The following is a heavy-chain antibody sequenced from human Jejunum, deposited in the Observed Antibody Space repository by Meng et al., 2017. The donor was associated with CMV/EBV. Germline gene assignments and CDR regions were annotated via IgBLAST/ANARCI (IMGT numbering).Heavy chain of an antibody. D-gene: IGHD2-2*01. Sequence: MSWVRQAPGKGLEWVGFIRSKAYGGTTEYAASVKGRFTISRDDSKSIAYLQMNSLKTEDTAVYYCTRGSIVVVPAATYYYYYGMDVWGQGTTVTSP. J-gene: IGHJ6*02. CDR2: IRSKAYGGTT. CDR3: TRGSIVVVPAATYYYYYGMDV. V-gene: IGHV3-49*02.